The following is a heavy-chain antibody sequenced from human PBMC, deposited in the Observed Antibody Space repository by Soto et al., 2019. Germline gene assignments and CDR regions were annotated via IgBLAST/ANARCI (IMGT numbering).Heavy chain of an antibody. CDR1: GFPFSSYA. Sequence: AGGSLRLSCAASGFPFSSYAMTWVRQAPGKGLEWVSTIAISGITTFYADSVRGRFTISRDNPGNTPYLQMNNLGVEDTGIYYCAKRFAPSGSGWDSWGQGTLVTVSS. CDR3: AKRFAPSGSGWDS. CDR2: IAISGITT. V-gene: IGHV3-23*01. J-gene: IGHJ4*02. D-gene: IGHD6-19*01.